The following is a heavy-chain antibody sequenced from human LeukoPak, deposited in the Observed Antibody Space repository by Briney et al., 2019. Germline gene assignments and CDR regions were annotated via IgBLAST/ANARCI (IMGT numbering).Heavy chain of an antibody. V-gene: IGHV3-30*02. D-gene: IGHD5-18*01. CDR1: GFTFSSYG. J-gene: IGHJ4*02. Sequence: GGSLRLSCAASGFTFSSYGMHWVRQAPGKGLEWVAFIRYDGSNKYYAHSVKGRFTISRDNSKNTLYLQMNSLRAEDTAVYYCAKDPGYSYGNYLDYWGQGTLVTVSS. CDR3: AKDPGYSYGNYLDY. CDR2: IRYDGSNK.